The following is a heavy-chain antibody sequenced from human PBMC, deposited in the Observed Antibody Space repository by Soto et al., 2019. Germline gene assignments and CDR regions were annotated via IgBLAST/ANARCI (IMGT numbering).Heavy chain of an antibody. CDR1: GYTFTSYG. CDR3: ARGLYYYDSSGYYPLFDY. V-gene: IGHV1-18*01. J-gene: IGHJ4*02. Sequence: GASVKVSCKASGYTFTSYGISWVRQAPRQGLEWMGWISAYNGNTNYAQKLQGRVTMTTDTSTSTAYMELRSLRSDDTAVYYCARGLYYYDSSGYYPLFDYWGQGNLVTVSS. CDR2: ISAYNGNT. D-gene: IGHD3-22*01.